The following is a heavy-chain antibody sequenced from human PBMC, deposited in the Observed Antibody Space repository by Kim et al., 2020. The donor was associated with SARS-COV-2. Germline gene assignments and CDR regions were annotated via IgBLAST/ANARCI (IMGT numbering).Heavy chain of an antibody. CDR1: GFTFSSYW. J-gene: IGHJ4*02. CDR3: AIGLLVN. V-gene: IGHV3-7*01. D-gene: IGHD2-15*01. Sequence: GGSLRLSCAASGFTFSSYWMSWVRQAPGKGLQWVANINQDGGEKYYADSVRGRFTISRDNAKNSLYLQMNSLRAEDTALYYCAIGLLVNWGQGILVTASS. CDR2: INQDGGEK.